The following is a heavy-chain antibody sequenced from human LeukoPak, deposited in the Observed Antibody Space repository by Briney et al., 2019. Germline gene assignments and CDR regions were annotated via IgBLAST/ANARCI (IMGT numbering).Heavy chain of an antibody. Sequence: SETLSLTCTVSGGSINNFYWSWIRQPPGKGLEWIGYISYRGSTNYIPSLKSRVTISVDTSKIQFSLNLSSVTAADTAVYYCARDRWFGESRYMDVWGKGTTVTISS. CDR3: ARDRWFGESRYMDV. CDR2: ISYRGST. V-gene: IGHV4-59*01. CDR1: GGSINNFY. J-gene: IGHJ6*03. D-gene: IGHD3-10*01.